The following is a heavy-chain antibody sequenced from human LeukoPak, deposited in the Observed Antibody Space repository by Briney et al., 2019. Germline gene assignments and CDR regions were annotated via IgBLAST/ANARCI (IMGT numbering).Heavy chain of an antibody. J-gene: IGHJ1*01. V-gene: IGHV3-23*01. CDR2: ISGSGSST. CDR3: AKELGYCSAGRCEYFQH. CDR1: GFIFSSYA. D-gene: IGHD2-15*01. Sequence: GGSLRLSCAASGFIFSSYAMSWVRQAPGKGLEWVSAISGSGSSTYYADSVKGRFIISRDNSKNTLYLQMNSLRAEDTAIYYCAKELGYCSAGRCEYFQHWGQGTLVTVSS.